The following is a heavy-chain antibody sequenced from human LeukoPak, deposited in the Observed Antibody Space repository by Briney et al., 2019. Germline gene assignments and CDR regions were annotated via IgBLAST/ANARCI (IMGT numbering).Heavy chain of an antibody. D-gene: IGHD2-2*01. CDR3: VREERGQAMDY. CDR2: ISSSDGST. CDR1: GFTFSLYA. J-gene: IGHJ4*02. V-gene: IGHV3-64*01. Sequence: GGSLRLSCIPSGFTFSLYAMHWVRQAAGKGLEYVSAISSSDGSTYYANSVKGRFTISRDNSKNTLYLQLGSLRPEDTGVYYCVREERGQAMDYWGQGTLVTVSS.